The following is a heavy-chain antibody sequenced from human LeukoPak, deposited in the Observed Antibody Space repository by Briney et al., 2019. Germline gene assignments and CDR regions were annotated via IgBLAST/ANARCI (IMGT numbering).Heavy chain of an antibody. Sequence: SETLSLTCTVSGVSLTSHYWSWIRHPPGKGLEWIGFIYYSGSTRYNPSLQSRITISQDTSKNQFSLNLNFVTAADTAVYYCARPNSMIRGVPDAFDIWGQGTMVTVSS. CDR2: IYYSGST. CDR3: ARPNSMIRGVPDAFDI. D-gene: IGHD3-10*01. V-gene: IGHV4-59*08. J-gene: IGHJ3*02. CDR1: GVSLTSHY.